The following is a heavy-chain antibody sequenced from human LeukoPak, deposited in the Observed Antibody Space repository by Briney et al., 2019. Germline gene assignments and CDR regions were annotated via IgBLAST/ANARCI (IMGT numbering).Heavy chain of an antibody. CDR1: GGSISSGDYY. CDR2: IYTSGST. Sequence: SETLSLTCTVSGGSISSGDYYWSWIRQPPGKGLEWIGRIYTSGSTNYNPSLKSRVTISVDTSKNQFSLKLSSVTAADTAVYYCARDRSVGATMSVFDYWGQGTLVTVSS. CDR3: ARDRSVGATMSVFDY. J-gene: IGHJ4*02. D-gene: IGHD1-26*01. V-gene: IGHV4-61*02.